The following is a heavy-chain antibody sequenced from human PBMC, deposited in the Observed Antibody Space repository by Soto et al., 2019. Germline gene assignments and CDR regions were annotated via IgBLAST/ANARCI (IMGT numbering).Heavy chain of an antibody. J-gene: IGHJ3*02. D-gene: IGHD3-9*01. CDR1: GYSFAGHY. CDR3: ARDSHYDILTGYSRNAFDM. Sequence: ASVKVSCKTSGYSFAGHYLHWVRQAPGQARDWIGWINPNSGGAIYAQKFQGRVTMTRDTSISTAYMVLTSLRSDDTAVYYCARDSHYDILTGYSRNAFDMWGRGTVVTV. V-gene: IGHV1-2*02. CDR2: INPNSGGA.